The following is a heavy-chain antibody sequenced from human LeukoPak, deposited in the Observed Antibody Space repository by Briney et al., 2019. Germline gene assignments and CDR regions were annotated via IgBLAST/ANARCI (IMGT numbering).Heavy chain of an antibody. V-gene: IGHV3-23*01. D-gene: IGHD3-10*01. Sequence: GGSLRLSCAASGFTFSSYAMSWVRQAPGKGLEWVSGISGSGGKTYYTDSVKGRFTISRDNSKNTLYLQMNSLRAEDTAVYYCAKAAPSGNYYNVPGVWGQGTLVTVSS. CDR2: ISGSGGKT. J-gene: IGHJ4*02. CDR3: AKAAPSGNYYNVPGV. CDR1: GFTFSSYA.